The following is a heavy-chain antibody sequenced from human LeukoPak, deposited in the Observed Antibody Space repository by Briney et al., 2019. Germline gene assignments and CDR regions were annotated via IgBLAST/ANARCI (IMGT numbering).Heavy chain of an antibody. D-gene: IGHD3-9*01. Sequence: SETLSLTCAVSNGSFSGYYWTWIRQSPGKGLEWIGEINHSGTTSYNPSLKSRATISVDTSKNQFSLKLSSVTAADTSVYYCARLRRGNTGYYYCLFDSWGQGTPVTVSS. CDR1: NGSFSGYY. J-gene: IGHJ4*02. CDR2: INHSGTT. CDR3: ARLRRGNTGYYYCLFDS. V-gene: IGHV4-34*01.